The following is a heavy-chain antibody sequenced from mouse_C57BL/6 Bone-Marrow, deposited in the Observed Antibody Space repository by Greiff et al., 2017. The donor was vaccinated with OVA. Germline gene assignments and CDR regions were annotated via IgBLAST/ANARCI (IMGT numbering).Heavy chain of an antibody. CDR3: IAIYYSNYEAYMDY. Sequence: VQLQQSGTVLARPGASVKMSCKTSGYTFTSYWMHWVKQRPGQGLEWIGAIYPGNSDTSYNQKFKGKAKLTAVTSASTAYMVLSSLTNDDSAVYYCIAIYYSNYEAYMDYWGQGTSVTVSS. CDR2: IYPGNSDT. V-gene: IGHV1-5*01. J-gene: IGHJ4*01. CDR1: GYTFTSYW. D-gene: IGHD2-5*01.